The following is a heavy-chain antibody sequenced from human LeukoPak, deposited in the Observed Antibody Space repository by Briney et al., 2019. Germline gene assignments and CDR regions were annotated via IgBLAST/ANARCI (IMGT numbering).Heavy chain of an antibody. J-gene: IGHJ4*02. Sequence: GESLKISCKGSGYSFTTYWIGWVRQMPGKGLEWMGIIYPGDSDTTYSPSFQGQVTISVDRSITTAYLQWSRLKASDTAMYYCARRFGRPFDYWGQGTLVTVSS. V-gene: IGHV5-51*01. CDR1: GYSFTTYW. D-gene: IGHD3-10*01. CDR2: IYPGDSDT. CDR3: ARRFGRPFDY.